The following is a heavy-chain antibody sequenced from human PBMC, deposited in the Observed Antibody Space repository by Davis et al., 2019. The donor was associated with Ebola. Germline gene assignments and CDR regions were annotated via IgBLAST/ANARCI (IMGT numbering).Heavy chain of an antibody. D-gene: IGHD2-21*02. CDR1: GFTLSGYD. CDR3: VRDPALVVTGGGWFFGL. Sequence: GGSLRLSCAASGFTLSGYDMSWVRQAPGKGLEWVSTLGTSADTYYADSVKGRFTISRDNAKNTLHLQMNSLRAEDTAVYYCVRDPALVVTGGGWFFGLWGRGTLVTVSS. V-gene: IGHV3-66*01. CDR2: LGTSADT. J-gene: IGHJ2*01.